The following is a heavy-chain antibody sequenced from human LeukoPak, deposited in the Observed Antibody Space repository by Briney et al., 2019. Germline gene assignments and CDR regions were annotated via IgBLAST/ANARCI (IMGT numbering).Heavy chain of an antibody. D-gene: IGHD1-1*01. J-gene: IGHJ2*01. V-gene: IGHV4-4*08. CDR1: GDSISRES. CDR2: SYDSWRM. Sequence: SETLSLTCTVSGDSISRESWSWIRQAPGKGLECIGYSYDSWRMNYNPSLQSRVTISLDTSKNRLSLQLSSVTAADTAVYYCARRIQLWSYWHFDLRGRGTLVTVSS. CDR3: ARRIQLWSYWHFDL.